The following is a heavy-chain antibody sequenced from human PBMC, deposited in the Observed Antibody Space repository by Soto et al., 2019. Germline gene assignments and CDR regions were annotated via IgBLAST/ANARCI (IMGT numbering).Heavy chain of an antibody. CDR3: AKSPAVRRTFDY. J-gene: IGHJ4*02. V-gene: IGHV3-23*01. Sequence: EVQLLDSGGGLVQPGGALRLSCAASGFIFSNYAMSWVRQAPGKGLEWVAIISSGGGTTYNVDSVKGRFIISRDNSKNTLYLQMNSLRAEDKALYYCAKSPAVRRTFDYWGQGPLVTVSS. CDR1: GFIFSNYA. CDR2: ISSGGGTT.